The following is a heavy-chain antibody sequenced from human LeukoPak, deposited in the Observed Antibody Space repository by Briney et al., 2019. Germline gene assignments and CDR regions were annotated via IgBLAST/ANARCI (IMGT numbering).Heavy chain of an antibody. V-gene: IGHV1-69*04. CDR3: ARGKGFVGHFDF. J-gene: IGHJ4*02. CDR2: IIPILRTA. Sequence: ASVTVSCKASGDTYTSNAVSWVRQAPGQGHEWMGRIIPILRTAEYAQKFQGRLTITADRSTSTAYMELTSLRSEDTAVYYCARGKGFVGHFDFWGQGTLVTVSS. D-gene: IGHD3-3*01. CDR1: GDTYTSNA.